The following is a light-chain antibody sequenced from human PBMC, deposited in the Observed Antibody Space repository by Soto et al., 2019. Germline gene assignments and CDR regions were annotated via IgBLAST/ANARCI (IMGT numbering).Light chain of an antibody. V-gene: IGKV1-5*03. CDR2: KAS. CDR1: QTISSW. J-gene: IGKJ1*01. CDR3: HQYDSYPRT. Sequence: DIQMTQSPSTLSGSVGDRVTITCRASQTISSWLAWYQQKPGKAPKLLIYKASTLKSGVPSRFSGSGSGTAFTLTISSLQPDDFATYYCHQYDSYPRTFGQGTKVDIK.